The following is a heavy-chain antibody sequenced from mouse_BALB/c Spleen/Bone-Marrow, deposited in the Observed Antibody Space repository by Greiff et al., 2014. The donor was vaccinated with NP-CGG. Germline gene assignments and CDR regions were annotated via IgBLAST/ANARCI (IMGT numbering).Heavy chain of an antibody. CDR2: IDTSDSYI. Sequence: QVQLQQPGAEFVMPGASVKMSCKASGYTFTDKWLHWVKQRPGKGLEWIGAIDTSDSYINYNQKFKGKASLTVDASSSTDHMHLSSLTSDDSAVYYCARGGHDFSLDYWGQGTSVIVSS. J-gene: IGHJ4*01. V-gene: IGHV1-69*01. CDR1: GYTFTDKW. CDR3: ARGGHDFSLDY. D-gene: IGHD2-4*01.